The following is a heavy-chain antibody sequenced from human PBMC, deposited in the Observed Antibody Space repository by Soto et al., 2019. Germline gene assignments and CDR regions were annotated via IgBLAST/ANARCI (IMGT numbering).Heavy chain of an antibody. CDR1: GGTFNTYS. V-gene: IGHV1-69*06. CDR2: IVPRYDSV. J-gene: IGHJ4*02. D-gene: IGHD6-6*01. CDR3: ARDRSNSPDYIDY. Sequence: SVKVSCKASGGTFNTYSINWVRQAPGRGLEWVGQIVPRYDSVNYAENFQGRVTITADKSTKTAYMELTSLRSEDTALYYCARDRSNSPDYIDYWGQGALVTVSS.